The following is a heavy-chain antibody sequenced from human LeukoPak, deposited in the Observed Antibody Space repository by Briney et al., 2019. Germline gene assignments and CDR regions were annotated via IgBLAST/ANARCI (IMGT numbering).Heavy chain of an antibody. CDR3: ARGRYYGMDV. CDR1: GFTFTSYW. CDR2: VNSDGCST. Sequence: HPGGSLRLSCAASGFTFTSYWMHWVRQAPGKGLVWVSRVNSDGCSTTYADSVKGRFTISRDNAKNTLYLRMNSLRAEDTAVYYCARGRYYGMDVWGQGTTVTVSS. V-gene: IGHV3-74*01. J-gene: IGHJ6*02.